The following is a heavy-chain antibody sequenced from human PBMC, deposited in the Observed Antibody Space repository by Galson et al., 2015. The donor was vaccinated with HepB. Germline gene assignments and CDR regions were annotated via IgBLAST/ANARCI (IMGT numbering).Heavy chain of an antibody. J-gene: IGHJ4*02. CDR3: ARDLSSSGYHYFDY. CDR2: IIPILGIA. V-gene: IGHV1-69*04. D-gene: IGHD3-22*01. CDR1: GGTFSSYT. Sequence: SVKVSCKASGGTFSSYTISWVRQAPGQGLEWMGRIIPILGIANYAQKFQGRVTITADKSTSTAYMELSSLRSEDTAVYYCARDLSSSGYHYFDYWGQGTLVTVSS.